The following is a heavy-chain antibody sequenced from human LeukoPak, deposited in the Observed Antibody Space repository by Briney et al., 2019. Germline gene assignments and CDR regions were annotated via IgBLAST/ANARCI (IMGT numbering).Heavy chain of an antibody. CDR1: GFTFSNYA. CDR3: AREWQQLDHYYYYYMDV. V-gene: IGHV3-53*01. CDR2: IYSGGST. J-gene: IGHJ6*03. Sequence: GGSLRLSCAASGFTFSNYAMSWVRQAPGKGLEWVSVIYSGGSTYYADSMKGRFTISRDNSKNTLYLQMNSLRAEDTAVYYCAREWQQLDHYYYYYMDVWGKGTTVTVSS. D-gene: IGHD6-13*01.